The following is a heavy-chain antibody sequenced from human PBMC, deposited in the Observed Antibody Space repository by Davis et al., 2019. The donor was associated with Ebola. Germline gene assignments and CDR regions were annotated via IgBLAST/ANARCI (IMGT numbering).Heavy chain of an antibody. D-gene: IGHD3-16*01. CDR1: SGSISSSNYY. V-gene: IGHV4-39*01. CDR2: LYHSGST. Sequence: PSETLSLTCSVSSGSISSSNYYWGWIRQTPGKGLEWIGSLYHSGSTSNSAITYYNPSLKSRVTISGDTSKSQFSLKMTSVTAADTAVYYCARRDIMIVGFDLWGQGTLVTVSS. CDR3: ARRDIMIVGFDL. J-gene: IGHJ5*02.